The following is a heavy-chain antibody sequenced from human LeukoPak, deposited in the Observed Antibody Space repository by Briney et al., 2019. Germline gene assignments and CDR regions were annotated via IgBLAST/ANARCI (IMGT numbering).Heavy chain of an antibody. CDR2: ISYDGSNK. Sequence: PGGSLRLSCAASGFTFSSYGMHWARQAPGKGLEWVAVISYDGSNKYYADSVKGRFTISRDNSKNTLYLQMNSLRAEDTAVYYCARNHGDYDGGRVYYRGYYFDYWGQGTLVTVSS. D-gene: IGHD4-17*01. J-gene: IGHJ4*02. V-gene: IGHV3-30*03. CDR1: GFTFSSYG. CDR3: ARNHGDYDGGRVYYRGYYFDY.